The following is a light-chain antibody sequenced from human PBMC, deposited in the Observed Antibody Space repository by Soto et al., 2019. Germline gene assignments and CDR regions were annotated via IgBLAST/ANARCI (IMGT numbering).Light chain of an antibody. CDR2: EVN. J-gene: IGLJ1*01. Sequence: QSALTQPPSASGSPGQSVAISCTGTSSDVGGYNYVSWYQQHPGKAPKLMIYEVNKRPSGVPDRFSGSKSGNTASLTISGLQAEDEADYYCSSYTSSSTRGVFGTGTKVTVL. V-gene: IGLV2-8*01. CDR1: SSDVGGYNY. CDR3: SSYTSSSTRGV.